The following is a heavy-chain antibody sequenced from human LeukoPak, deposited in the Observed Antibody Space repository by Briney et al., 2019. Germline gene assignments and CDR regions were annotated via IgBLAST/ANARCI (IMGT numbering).Heavy chain of an antibody. D-gene: IGHD3-10*01. Sequence: PSETLSLTCTVTGGTINTNSYYCGWIRQPPGKGLEWIGSVYYSGSTHYNPSLKSRVTISVDTSKNQFSLKLSSVTVADTAVYYCARSSGWFGESFDYWAQGTLVTVSS. CDR2: VYYSGST. V-gene: IGHV4-39*07. CDR1: GGTINTNSYY. J-gene: IGHJ4*02. CDR3: ARSSGWFGESFDY.